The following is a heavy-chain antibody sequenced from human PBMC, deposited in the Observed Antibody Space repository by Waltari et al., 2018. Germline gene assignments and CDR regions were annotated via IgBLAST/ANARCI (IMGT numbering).Heavy chain of an antibody. CDR1: GYTFTSYD. D-gene: IGHD2-2*01. CDR3: ARGRRSTSTRGGYYYYYMDV. Sequence: QVQLVQSGAEVKKPGASVKVSCKASGYTFTSYDINWVRQATGQGIEWMGWVNPNSGQTGEAQKYQGRVTNTRNTSLRTAYMELGSLRSEDTAVYYCARGRRSTSTRGGYYYYYMDVWGKGTTVTVSS. J-gene: IGHJ6*03. V-gene: IGHV1-8*03. CDR2: VNPNSGQT.